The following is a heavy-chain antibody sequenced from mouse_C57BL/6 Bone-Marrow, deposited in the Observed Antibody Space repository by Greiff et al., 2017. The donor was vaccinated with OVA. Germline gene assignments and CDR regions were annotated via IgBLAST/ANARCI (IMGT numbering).Heavy chain of an antibody. CDR3: AVITRGY. D-gene: IGHD1-1*01. CDR1: GYAFSSSW. CDR2: IYPGDGDT. Sequence: VKLMESGPELVKPGASVKISCKASGYAFSSSWMNWVKQRPGKGLEWIGRIYPGDGDTNYNGKFKGKATLTADKSSSTAYMQLSSLTSEDSAVYFCAVITRGYWGQGTTLTVSS. J-gene: IGHJ2*01. V-gene: IGHV1-82*01.